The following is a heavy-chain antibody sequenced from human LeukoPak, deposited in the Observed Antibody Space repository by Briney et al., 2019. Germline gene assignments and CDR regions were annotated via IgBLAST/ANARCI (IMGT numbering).Heavy chain of an antibody. Sequence: PGGSLRLSCAASGFTLSSYEMNWVRQAPGKGLEWVSYISTSGSTIYYADSVKGRFTISRDNAKNSLYLQMNSLRAEDTAVYYCARVAVYYDSRGAIDYWGQGTLVTVSS. CDR2: ISTSGSTI. CDR3: ARVAVYYDSRGAIDY. CDR1: GFTLSSYE. V-gene: IGHV3-48*03. D-gene: IGHD3-22*01. J-gene: IGHJ4*02.